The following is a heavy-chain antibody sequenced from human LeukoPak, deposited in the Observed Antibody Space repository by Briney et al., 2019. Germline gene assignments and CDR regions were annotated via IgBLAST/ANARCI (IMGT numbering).Heavy chain of an antibody. J-gene: IGHJ4*02. V-gene: IGHV1-8*01. CDR3: ARLSEYSNYVGDY. CDR1: GYTFTSYD. CDR2: MNPNSGNT. Sequence: GASVKVSCKASGYTFTSYDINWVRQATGQGLEWMGWMNPNSGNTGYAQKFQGRVTMTRNTSISTAYMELSSLRSEDTAVYYCARLSEYSNYVGDYWGQGTLVTVSS. D-gene: IGHD4-11*01.